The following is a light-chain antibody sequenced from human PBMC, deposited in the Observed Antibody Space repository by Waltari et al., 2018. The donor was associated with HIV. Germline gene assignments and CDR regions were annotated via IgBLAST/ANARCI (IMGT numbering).Light chain of an antibody. CDR1: ALPEQS. J-gene: IGLJ2*01. CDR2: KDS. Sequence: YPLTQPPSLPVPLGPPARVPSSRDALPEQSAYVYQQKPGQAPVLVIYKDSERPSGIPERFSGSSSGTTVTLTISGVQAEDEADYYCESADSSGTDVVFGGGTKLTVL. V-gene: IGLV3-25*03. CDR3: ESADSSGTDVV.